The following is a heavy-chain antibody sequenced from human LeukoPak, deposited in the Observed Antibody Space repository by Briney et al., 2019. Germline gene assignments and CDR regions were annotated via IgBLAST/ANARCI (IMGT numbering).Heavy chain of an antibody. V-gene: IGHV3-23*01. J-gene: IGHJ6*03. CDR2: ISGSGGST. D-gene: IGHD6-6*01. CDR3: AKAVSRQLALYYMDV. CDR1: GFTFSSYA. Sequence: GGSLRRSCAASGFTFSSYAMSWVRQAPGKGLEWVSAISGSGGSTYYADSVKGRFTISRDNSKNTLYLQMNSLRAEDTAVYYCAKAVSRQLALYYMDVWGKGTTVTISS.